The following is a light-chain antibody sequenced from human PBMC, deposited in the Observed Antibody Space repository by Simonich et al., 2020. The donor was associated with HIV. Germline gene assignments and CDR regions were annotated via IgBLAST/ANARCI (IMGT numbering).Light chain of an antibody. CDR2: WAS. V-gene: IGKV4-1*01. Sequence: DIVMTQSPDSLAVSLGERATINCKSSQSVLYSPNHKNYLAWYQQKPGQPPKLLIYWASTRESGVPDRFSGSGSGTDFTLTISSLQAEDVAVYYCQQYNNWPTFGGGTKVEIK. CDR3: QQYNNWPT. J-gene: IGKJ4*01. CDR1: QSVLYSPNHKNY.